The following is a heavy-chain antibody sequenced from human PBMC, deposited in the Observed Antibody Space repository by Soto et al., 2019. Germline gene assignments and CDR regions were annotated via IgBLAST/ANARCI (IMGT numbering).Heavy chain of an antibody. CDR1: GGSISSGGYY. V-gene: IGHV4-31*03. CDR2: IYYSGST. CDR3: ARVFSDSSSFFDP. J-gene: IGHJ5*02. Sequence: SETLSLTCTVSGGSISSGGYYWSWIRQHPGKGLEWIGYIYYSGSTSYNPSLKSRVTISVDTSKNHFSLKLSSVTAADTAVYYCARVFSDSSSFFDPWGQGTLVTVSS. D-gene: IGHD6-13*01.